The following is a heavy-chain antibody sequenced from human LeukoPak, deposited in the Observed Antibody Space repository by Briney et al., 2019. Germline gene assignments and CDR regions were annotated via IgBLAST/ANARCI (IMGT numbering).Heavy chain of an antibody. D-gene: IGHD3-10*01. Sequence: GGSLRLSCAASGFTVSTNYMSWVRQAPGKGLEWVSVIYSGDTTFYSDSVRGRLTISRDNSKNTLYLQMNSLRAEDTTVYYCASILRSSSGYYLDYWGQGTLVSVFS. J-gene: IGHJ4*02. CDR3: ASILRSSSGYYLDY. CDR2: IYSGDTT. CDR1: GFTVSTNY. V-gene: IGHV3-66*01.